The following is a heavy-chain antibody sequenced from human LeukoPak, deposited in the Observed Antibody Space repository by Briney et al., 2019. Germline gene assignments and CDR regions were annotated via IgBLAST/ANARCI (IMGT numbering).Heavy chain of an antibody. V-gene: IGHV3-23*01. CDR3: ATHDSSGYHYGSNVYFDY. D-gene: IGHD3-22*01. J-gene: IGHJ4*02. Sequence: GGSLRLSCAASGFTFSSYAMSWVRQAPGKGLEWVSGISGSGDSTYYADSVKGRFTISRDNSKNTLYLQMNTLRAEDTAVYYRATHDSSGYHYGSNVYFDYWGQGTLVTVSS. CDR1: GFTFSSYA. CDR2: ISGSGDST.